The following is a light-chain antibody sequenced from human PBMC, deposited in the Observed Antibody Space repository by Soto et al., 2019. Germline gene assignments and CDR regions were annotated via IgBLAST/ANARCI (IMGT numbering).Light chain of an antibody. V-gene: IGKV3-11*01. Sequence: EIVLTQSPATLSSSPGERATLSCRASQSVSSSLAWYQQKPGQAPRLLIYGASNRAGGIPARFSGSGSGTDFTLTIRRLEPEDFAVYYCQQRSNWPFTFGQGTRLEIK. J-gene: IGKJ5*01. CDR1: QSVSSS. CDR3: QQRSNWPFT. CDR2: GAS.